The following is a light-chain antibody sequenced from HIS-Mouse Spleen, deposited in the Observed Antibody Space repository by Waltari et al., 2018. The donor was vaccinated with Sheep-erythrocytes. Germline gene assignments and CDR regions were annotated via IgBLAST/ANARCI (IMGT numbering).Light chain of an antibody. CDR3: QSADSSGTYVV. CDR1: ALPKQY. CDR2: KDS. V-gene: IGLV3-25*03. J-gene: IGLJ2*01. Sequence: SYELTQPPSVSVSPGQTARITCPGDALPKQYAYWYQQKPGQAPVLVIYKDSERPSGIPERFSGSSSGTTVTLTISGVQAEDDADYYCQSADSSGTYVVFGGGTKLTVL.